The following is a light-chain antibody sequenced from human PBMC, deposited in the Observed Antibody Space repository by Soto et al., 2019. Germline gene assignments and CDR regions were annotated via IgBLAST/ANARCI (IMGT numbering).Light chain of an antibody. Sequence: DIHMTQCPSSLSASVGDRVTVSCRASQRITTYVNWYQQKPGEAPKLLITTSGTLQRGVPSRFSGSGSGTDFTLTISSLQPADFATYFCQQTYSTPYTFGQGTKLEIK. J-gene: IGKJ2*01. CDR3: QQTYSTPYT. CDR1: QRITTY. V-gene: IGKV1-39*01. CDR2: TSG.